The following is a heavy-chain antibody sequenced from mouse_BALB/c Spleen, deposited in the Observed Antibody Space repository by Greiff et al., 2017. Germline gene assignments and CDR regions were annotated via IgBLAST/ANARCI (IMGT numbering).Heavy chain of an antibody. CDR2: IYPGNVNT. CDR1: GYTFTSYY. CDR3: AREGYLYAMDY. J-gene: IGHJ4*01. Sequence: QVQLKQSGPELVKPGASVRISCKASGYTFTSYYIHWVKQRPGQGLEWIGWIYPGNVNTKYNEKFKGKATLTADKSSSTAYMQLSSLTSEDSAVYFCAREGYLYAMDYWGQGTSFTVSS. V-gene: IGHV1S56*01. D-gene: IGHD5-1*01.